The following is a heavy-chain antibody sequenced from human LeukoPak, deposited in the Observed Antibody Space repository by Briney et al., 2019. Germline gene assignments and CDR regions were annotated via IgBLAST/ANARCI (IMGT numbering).Heavy chain of an antibody. CDR1: GESFSGFY. V-gene: IGHV4-34*01. Sequence: SETLSLTCAVYGESFSGFYWTWIRQPPGKGLEWIGEINHSGRTNYNPFLKSRVTISVDTSQNPFSLKLRSVTAADTAVYYCARGRSDYYDILTTGDYHYFDYWGQGTLVTVSS. J-gene: IGHJ4*02. CDR3: ARGRSDYYDILTTGDYHYFDY. D-gene: IGHD3-9*01. CDR2: INHSGRT.